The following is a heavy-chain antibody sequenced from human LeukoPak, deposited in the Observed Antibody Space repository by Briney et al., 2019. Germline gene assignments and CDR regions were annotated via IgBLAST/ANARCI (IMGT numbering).Heavy chain of an antibody. D-gene: IGHD6-19*01. CDR2: INYSGST. Sequence: SETLSLTCTVSSGSISSYYWSWVRQPPGKGLEWIGSINYSGSTNYNPSLRGRLTISVDTSKSQFSLRLTSVTAADTAVYYCARLSGYSSVWGQGSLVTVSS. CDR3: ARLSGYSSV. V-gene: IGHV4-59*08. CDR1: SGSISSYY. J-gene: IGHJ4*02.